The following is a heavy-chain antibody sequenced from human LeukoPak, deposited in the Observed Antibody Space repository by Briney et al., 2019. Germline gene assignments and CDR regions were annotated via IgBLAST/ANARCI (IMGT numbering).Heavy chain of an antibody. CDR2: IIPILGIA. CDR1: GGTFSSYA. CDR3: ARDYYDSSGLLDY. Sequence: ASVKVSCKASGGTFSSYAISWARQAPGQGLEWMGRIIPILGIANYAQKFQGRVTMTRDTSTSTVYMELSSLRSEDTAVYYCARDYYDSSGLLDYWGQGTLVTVSS. D-gene: IGHD3-22*01. V-gene: IGHV1-69*04. J-gene: IGHJ4*02.